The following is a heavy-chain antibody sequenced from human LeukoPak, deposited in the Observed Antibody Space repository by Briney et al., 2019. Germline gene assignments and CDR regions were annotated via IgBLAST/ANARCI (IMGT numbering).Heavy chain of an antibody. CDR1: GFTFDDYG. CDR3: ARDLGSGCFDY. V-gene: IGHV3-21*01. CDR2: ISSSSSYI. Sequence: PGGSLRLSCAASGFTFDDYGMSWVRQAPGKGLEWVSSISSSSSYIYYADSVKGRFTISRDNAKNSLYLQMNSLRAEDTAVYYCARDLGSGCFDYWGQGTLVTVSS. J-gene: IGHJ4*02. D-gene: IGHD6-19*01.